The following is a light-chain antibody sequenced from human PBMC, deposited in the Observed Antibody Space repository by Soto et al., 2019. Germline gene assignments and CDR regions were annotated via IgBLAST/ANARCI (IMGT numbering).Light chain of an antibody. J-gene: IGKJ3*01. CDR1: QSVSSSY. CDR2: TAS. V-gene: IGKV3-20*01. Sequence: EIVLTQSPGTLSLSPGERATLSCRASQSVSSSYLAWYQQKPGQAPRLLLYTASSRATGIPDRFSGSGSGTDFTLTISRLEPEDFAVYYCQHYGGSFTFGPGTKVDIK. CDR3: QHYGGSFT.